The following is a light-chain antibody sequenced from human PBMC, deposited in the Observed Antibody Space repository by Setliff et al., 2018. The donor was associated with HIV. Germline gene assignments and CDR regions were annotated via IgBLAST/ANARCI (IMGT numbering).Light chain of an antibody. CDR1: SSYVGDYNR. V-gene: IGLV2-18*02. CDR2: EVS. CDR3: SSYTSDSTYV. J-gene: IGLJ1*01. Sequence: QSVLTQPPSVSGSPGQSVTISCTGTSSYVGDYNRVSRYQQSPGTAPKLIIYEVSNRPSGVPDRFSGSKSGNTASLTISGLQAEDEADYHCSSYTSDSTYVFGTGTKVTVL.